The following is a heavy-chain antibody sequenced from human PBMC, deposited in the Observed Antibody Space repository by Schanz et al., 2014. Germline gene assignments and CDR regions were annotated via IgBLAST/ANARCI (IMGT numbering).Heavy chain of an antibody. D-gene: IGHD3-3*01. J-gene: IGHJ4*02. CDR2: MYYSGST. CDR1: GGSISSYY. CDR3: ARGVLGSGYRQQYYFDH. V-gene: IGHV4-59*12. Sequence: QVQLQESGPGLVKPSETLSLTCTVSGGSISSYYWSWIRQPPGKGLEWIGYMYYSGSTNYNPALNSRVTISVDTSKNQVSLKVTSVTPADTAVYYCARGVLGSGYRQQYYFDHWGQGTLVTVSS.